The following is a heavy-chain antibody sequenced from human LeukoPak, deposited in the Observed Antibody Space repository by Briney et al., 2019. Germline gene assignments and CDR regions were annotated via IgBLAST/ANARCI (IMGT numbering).Heavy chain of an antibody. Sequence: GGSLRLSCAASGITNNSHSMTWVRQAPGKELEWLSSISGSGNSAYYADSVKGRFTISRDKSKSTVSLQMNSLRVEDTAVYYCAKGAYVGGSSGYYPIWGQGTMVTVSS. CDR2: ISGSGNSA. CDR3: AKGAYVGGSSGYYPI. CDR1: GITNNSHS. D-gene: IGHD3-22*01. V-gene: IGHV3-23*01. J-gene: IGHJ3*01.